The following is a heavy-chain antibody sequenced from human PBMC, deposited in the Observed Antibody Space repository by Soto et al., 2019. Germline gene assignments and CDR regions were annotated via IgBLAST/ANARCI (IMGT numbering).Heavy chain of an antibody. V-gene: IGHV3-7*01. D-gene: IGHD3-3*01. CDR2: IKQDGSEK. CDR3: ASTPLYDFWSGSSWPYYYMDV. CDR1: GFTFSSYW. J-gene: IGHJ6*03. Sequence: EVQLVESGGGLVQPGGSLRLSCAASGFTFSSYWMSWVRQAPGKGLEWVANIKQDGSEKYYVDSVKGRFTISRDNAKNSLYLQMNSLRAEDTAVYYCASTPLYDFWSGSSWPYYYMDVWGKGTTVTVSS.